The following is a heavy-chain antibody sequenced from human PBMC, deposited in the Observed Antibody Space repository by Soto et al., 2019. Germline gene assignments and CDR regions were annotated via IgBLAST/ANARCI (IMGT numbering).Heavy chain of an antibody. J-gene: IGHJ5*02. Sequence: SETLSLTCAVYGGSFSDYYWSWIRQPPGKGLEWIGEINHSGSTNYNPSLKSRVTISVDTSKNQFSLKLSSVTAADTAVYYCAREGPGSSSSGWSQRYNWFDPWGQGSPVTVSS. CDR2: INHSGST. CDR3: AREGPGSSSSGWSQRYNWFDP. CDR1: GGSFSDYY. D-gene: IGHD6-19*01. V-gene: IGHV4-34*01.